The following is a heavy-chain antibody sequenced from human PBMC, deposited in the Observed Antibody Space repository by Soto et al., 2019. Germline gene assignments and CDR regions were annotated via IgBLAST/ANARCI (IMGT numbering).Heavy chain of an antibody. J-gene: IGHJ4*02. CDR1: GFPFSSYG. CDR2: ISDDGSKE. CDR3: AQDVYRGSQHEGADS. Sequence: QVQLVESGGCVVQPVRSLRLSCAASGFPFSSYGMHCVRQVPGKGLEWAAVISDDGSKEWYADSVKGRCTISRDNSKNKLSLQLHSLRAEDTDVYYCAQDVYRGSQHEGADSWGQGTLVTVSS. V-gene: IGHV3-30*18. D-gene: IGHD3-16*01.